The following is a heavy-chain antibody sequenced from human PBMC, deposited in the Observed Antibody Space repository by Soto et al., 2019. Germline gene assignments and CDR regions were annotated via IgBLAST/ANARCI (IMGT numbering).Heavy chain of an antibody. V-gene: IGHV5-51*03. CDR2: IYPGDSDT. D-gene: IGHD3-9*01. CDR1: GYSFTSYW. CDR3: ARLLPVLRYFENWFDP. Sequence: EVQLVQSGAEVKKPGESLKISCKGSGYSFTSYWIGWVRQMPGKGLEWMGIIYPGDSDTRYSPSFQGQVTISADKSISTAYLQWSSLKASDTAMYYCARLLPVLRYFENWFDPWGQGTLVTVSS. J-gene: IGHJ5*02.